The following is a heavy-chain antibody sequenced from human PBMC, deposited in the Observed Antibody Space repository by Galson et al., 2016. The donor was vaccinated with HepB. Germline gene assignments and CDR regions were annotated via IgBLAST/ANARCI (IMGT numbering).Heavy chain of an antibody. Sequence: LTCTVSGDSISKYYCSWIRQPPGKALEWIGYTHYSGSTDYNSSLKSRITMSVDTSKNQFSLKLSSVTAADTALYYCATTYCGGDCYHVYAFDFWGQGTMVTVSS. J-gene: IGHJ3*01. CDR2: THYSGST. V-gene: IGHV4-59*03. CDR3: ATTYCGGDCYHVYAFDF. CDR1: GDSISKYY. D-gene: IGHD2-21*02.